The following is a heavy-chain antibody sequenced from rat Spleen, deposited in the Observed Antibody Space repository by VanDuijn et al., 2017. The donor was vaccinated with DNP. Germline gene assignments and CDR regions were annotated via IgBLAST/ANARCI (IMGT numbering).Heavy chain of an antibody. CDR2: ISYDGGST. Sequence: EVQLVESGGGLVQPGRSLKLSCAASGFTFSDYYMAWVRQAPTKGLEWVAYISYDGGSTYYGDSVKGRFTISRDNAKSTLYLQMNSLGSEDMATYYCARRELYFDYWGQGVMVTVSS. CDR1: GFTFSDYY. J-gene: IGHJ2*01. D-gene: IGHD5-1*01. CDR3: ARRELYFDY. V-gene: IGHV5-22*01.